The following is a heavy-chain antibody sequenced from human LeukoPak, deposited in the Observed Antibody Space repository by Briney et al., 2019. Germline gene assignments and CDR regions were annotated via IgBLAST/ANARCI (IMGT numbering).Heavy chain of an antibody. Sequence: ASVKVSCKASGYTFTGYYMHWVRQAPGQGLEWMGWINPNSGGTNYAQNFQARVTMTRDTSISTAYMEVSRLRSDDTAVYYCARGYCSGGSCPFDYWGQGTLVTVSS. CDR2: INPNSGGT. CDR3: ARGYCSGGSCPFDY. CDR1: GYTFTGYY. J-gene: IGHJ4*02. D-gene: IGHD2-15*01. V-gene: IGHV1-2*02.